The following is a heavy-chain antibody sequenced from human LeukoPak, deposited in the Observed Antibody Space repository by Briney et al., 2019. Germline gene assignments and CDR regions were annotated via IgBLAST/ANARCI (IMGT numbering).Heavy chain of an antibody. Sequence: GGSLRLSCAASGFTFSSYAMHWVRQAPGKGLECVSAISSNGGSTYYANSVKGRFTISRDNSKNTLYLQMGSLRAEDMAVYYCARDGSRLLWFGELLSQNWFDPWGQGTLVTVSS. J-gene: IGHJ5*02. CDR2: ISSNGGST. CDR3: ARDGSRLLWFGELLSQNWFDP. D-gene: IGHD3-10*01. V-gene: IGHV3-64*01. CDR1: GFTFSSYA.